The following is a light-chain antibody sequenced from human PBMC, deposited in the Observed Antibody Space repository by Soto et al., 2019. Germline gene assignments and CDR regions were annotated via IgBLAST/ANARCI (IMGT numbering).Light chain of an antibody. V-gene: IGKV3D-20*01. CDR2: VAS. CDR3: QQYGDSPLT. CDR1: QSIYDNH. Sequence: VLTQSPDTLSLSPGERATLSCGASQSIYDNHLAWYQQKPGQAPKLLVYVASTSASGIPDRFSGSGSGTDFTLTISRLEPEDSALYYCQQYGDSPLTFGGGTKVEIK. J-gene: IGKJ4*01.